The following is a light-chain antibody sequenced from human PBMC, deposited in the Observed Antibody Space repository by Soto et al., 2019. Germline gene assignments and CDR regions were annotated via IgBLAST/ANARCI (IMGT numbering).Light chain of an antibody. CDR3: QQYGISPWT. CDR2: GAS. CDR1: QIVSSNY. Sequence: EIVLTQSPGTLSLSPGERATLSCRASQIVSSNYLAWYQQSPGQAPRLLVYGASHRATGIPDRFSGSGSGTDFTLTISRLEPKDFAVYYCQQYGISPWTFGQGTNVEIK. J-gene: IGKJ1*01. V-gene: IGKV3-20*01.